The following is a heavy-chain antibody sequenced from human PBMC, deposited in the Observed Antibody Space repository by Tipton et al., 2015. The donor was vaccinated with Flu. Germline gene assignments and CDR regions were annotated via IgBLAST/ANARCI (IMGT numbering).Heavy chain of an antibody. CDR2: IYYTGST. V-gene: IGHV4-39*07. D-gene: IGHD2-21*02. CDR3: ARDVGPQIKVTGGMDV. Sequence: TLSLTCTVSGGSIRSSTDFWAWIRQSPGKGLEWIGTIYYTGSTYYNVSLKSRVTISVDTSKNQFSPKLSSVTAADTAVYYCARDVGPQIKVTGGMDVWGQGTTVTVSS. J-gene: IGHJ6*02. CDR1: GGSIRSSTDF.